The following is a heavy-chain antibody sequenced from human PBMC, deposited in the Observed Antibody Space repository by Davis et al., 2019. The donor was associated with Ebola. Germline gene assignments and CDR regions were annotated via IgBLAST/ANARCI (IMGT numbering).Heavy chain of an antibody. J-gene: IGHJ6*02. V-gene: IGHV1-3*01. CDR3: ARDLAAAGYGMDV. Sequence: ASVKVSCKASGYTFTSYAMHWVRQAPGQRLEWMGWINAGNGNTNYAQKLRGRVTMTTDTSTSTAYMELRSLRSDDTAVYYCARDLAAAGYGMDVWGQGTTVTVSS. D-gene: IGHD6-13*01. CDR1: GYTFTSYA. CDR2: INAGNGNT.